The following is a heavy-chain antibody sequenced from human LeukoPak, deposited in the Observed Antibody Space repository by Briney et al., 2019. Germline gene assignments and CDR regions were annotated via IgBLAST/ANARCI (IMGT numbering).Heavy chain of an antibody. CDR3: AKDRDYSSSGASVDY. V-gene: IGHV3-9*01. J-gene: IGHJ4*02. CDR1: GFIFDDYA. D-gene: IGHD6-6*01. CDR2: ISWNSGSI. Sequence: GGSLGLSCAASGFIFDDYAMHWVRQAPGKGLEWVSGISWNSGSIGYADSVKGRFTISRDNAKNSLYLQMNSLRAEDTALYYCAKDRDYSSSGASVDYWGQGTLVTVSS.